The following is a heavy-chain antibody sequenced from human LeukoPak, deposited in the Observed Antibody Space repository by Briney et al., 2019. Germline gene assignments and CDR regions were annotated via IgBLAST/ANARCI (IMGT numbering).Heavy chain of an antibody. J-gene: IGHJ2*01. Sequence: SETLPLTCTVSGGSISSSSYYWGWIRQPPGKGLEWIGSIHYSGSTYYNPSLKSRVTISVDTSKNQFSLKLSSVTAADTAVYYCARRYMGDYAFWYFDLWGRGTLVTVSS. CDR1: GGSISSSSYY. CDR3: ARRYMGDYAFWYFDL. CDR2: IHYSGST. V-gene: IGHV4-39*01. D-gene: IGHD4-17*01.